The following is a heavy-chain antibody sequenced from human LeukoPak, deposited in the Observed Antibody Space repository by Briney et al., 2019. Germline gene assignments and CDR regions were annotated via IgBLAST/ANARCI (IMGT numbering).Heavy chain of an antibody. V-gene: IGHV3-21*01. CDR1: GSTFSTYT. CDR3: ARDGMEMSTNPPDY. J-gene: IGHJ4*02. Sequence: PGGSLRLSCAASGSTFSTYTMNWVRQAPGKGLEWVSTIGSSSTYIYYADSVKGRFTISRDNAKNSLYLQMDSLRAEDTAVYYCARDGMEMSTNPPDYWGQGTLVTLSS. CDR2: IGSSSTYI. D-gene: IGHD5/OR15-5a*01.